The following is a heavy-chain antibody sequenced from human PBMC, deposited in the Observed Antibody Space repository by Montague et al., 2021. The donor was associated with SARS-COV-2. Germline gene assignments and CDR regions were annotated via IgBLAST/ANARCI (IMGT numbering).Heavy chain of an antibody. Sequence: SETLSLTCTVSGGSISSSSYYWGWIRQPPGKGLEWIGSIYYSGYTHYNPSLKSRVTISVDTSKNQFSLKLSSVTAADTAVYYCARDPWRITIFGVVTRYGMDVWGQGTTVTVSS. CDR3: ARDPWRITIFGVVTRYGMDV. D-gene: IGHD3-3*01. V-gene: IGHV4-39*07. CDR1: GGSISSSSYY. CDR2: IYYSGYT. J-gene: IGHJ6*02.